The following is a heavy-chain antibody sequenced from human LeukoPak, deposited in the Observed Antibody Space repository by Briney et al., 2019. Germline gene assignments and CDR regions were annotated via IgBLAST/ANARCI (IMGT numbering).Heavy chain of an antibody. CDR1: GFTFSSYG. V-gene: IGHV3-33*01. D-gene: IGHD1-26*01. CDR3: ARDAWEILYSGVDY. J-gene: IGHJ4*02. Sequence: GGSLRLSCAASGFTFSSYGMHWVRQAPGKGLEWVAGIWYDGSNKYYADSVKGRFTVSRDNSKNTLYLQMNSLRAEDTAVYYCARDAWEILYSGVDYWGQGTLVTVSS. CDR2: IWYDGSNK.